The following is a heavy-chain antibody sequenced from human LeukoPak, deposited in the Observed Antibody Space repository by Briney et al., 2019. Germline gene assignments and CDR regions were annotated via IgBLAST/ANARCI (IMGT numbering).Heavy chain of an antibody. CDR2: INPSGGAT. CDR3: AKSIVRGVITGFDY. Sequence: ASVKVSCKASGYTFSNYYMHWVRQAPGQGLEWMGIINPSGGATTYAQKFQGRVTMTRDTPTSVVYMELSRLRSEDTAVYYCAKSIVRGVITGFDYWGQGTLVTVSS. V-gene: IGHV1-46*01. CDR1: GYTFSNYY. D-gene: IGHD3-10*01. J-gene: IGHJ4*02.